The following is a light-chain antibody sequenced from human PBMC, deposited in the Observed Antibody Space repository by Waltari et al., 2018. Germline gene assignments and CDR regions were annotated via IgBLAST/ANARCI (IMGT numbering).Light chain of an antibody. V-gene: IGKV3-20*01. CDR1: QGVSRS. CDR2: GAS. CDR3: QHYVTLPAT. Sequence: SCRASQGVSRSLAWYQQKPGQAPRLLIYGASSRATGVPDRFSGSGSGTDFSLTISRLEPEDFAVYYCQHYVTLPATFGQGTKVEIK. J-gene: IGKJ1*01.